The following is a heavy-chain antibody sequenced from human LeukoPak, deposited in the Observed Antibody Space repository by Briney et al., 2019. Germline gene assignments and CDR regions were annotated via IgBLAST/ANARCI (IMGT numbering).Heavy chain of an antibody. CDR1: GGSISSYY. V-gene: IGHV4-59*08. D-gene: IGHD2-8*01. CDR3: ARLSVFNWFDP. Sequence: PSETLSLTCTVSGGSISSYYWSWIRQPPGKGLEWIGYIYYSGSTNYNPSLKSRVTISVDTSKNQFSLKLSSVTAADTAVYYCARLSVFNWFDPWGQGTLVTVSS. J-gene: IGHJ5*02. CDR2: IYYSGST.